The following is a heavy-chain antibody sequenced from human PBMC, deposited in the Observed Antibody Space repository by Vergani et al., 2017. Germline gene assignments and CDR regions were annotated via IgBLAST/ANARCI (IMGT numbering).Heavy chain of an antibody. D-gene: IGHD2-15*01. CDR2: INHSGST. CDR3: ARGPSVCSGGSCYVTGAFDI. V-gene: IGHV4-34*01. Sequence: QVQLQQWGAGLLKPSETLSLTCAVYGGSFSGYYWSWIRQPPGKGLEWIGEINHSGSTNYNPSLKSRVTISVATSKNQFSLKLSSVTAADTAVYYCARGPSVCSGGSCYVTGAFDIWGQGTMVTVSS. CDR1: GGSFSGYY. J-gene: IGHJ3*02.